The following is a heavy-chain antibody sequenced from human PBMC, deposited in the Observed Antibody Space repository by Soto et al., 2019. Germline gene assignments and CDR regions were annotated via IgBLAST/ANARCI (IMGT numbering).Heavy chain of an antibody. J-gene: IGHJ4*02. D-gene: IGHD2-21*02. CDR2: IKSKTDGGTT. CDR1: GFTFSNAW. CDR3: TTDTAGKRDPKPLDY. Sequence: GSLRLSCAASGFTFSNAWMNWVRQAPGKGLEWVGRIKSKTDGGTTDYAAPVKGRFTISRDDSKNTLYLQMNSLKTEDTAVYYCTTDTAGKRDPKPLDYWGQGTLVTVSS. V-gene: IGHV3-15*07.